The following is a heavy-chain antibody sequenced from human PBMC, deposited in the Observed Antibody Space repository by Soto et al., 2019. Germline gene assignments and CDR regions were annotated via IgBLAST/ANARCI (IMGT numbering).Heavy chain of an antibody. V-gene: IGHV3-33*01. D-gene: IGHD3-9*01. Sequence: GGSLRLSCVVSGFTFSSYGMHWVRQAPGKGLEWVAVIWYDGSNKYYVDSVKGRFTISRDNSNNTLYLQMNSLRAEDTAVYYCARDYDILTGYYYYYGMDVWGQGTTVTVSS. CDR1: GFTFSSYG. CDR2: IWYDGSNK. CDR3: ARDYDILTGYYYYYGMDV. J-gene: IGHJ6*02.